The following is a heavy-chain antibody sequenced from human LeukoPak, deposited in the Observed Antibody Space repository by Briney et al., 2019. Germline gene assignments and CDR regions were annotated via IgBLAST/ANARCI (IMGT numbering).Heavy chain of an antibody. Sequence: PGGSLRLSCAASGFTVSSNYMSWVRQAPRKGLEWVSVIYSGGSTYYADSGKGRFTISRDNSKNTLYLQMNSLRAEDTAVYYCAREGYSSGWYRLWGQGTLVTVSS. J-gene: IGHJ4*02. D-gene: IGHD6-19*01. V-gene: IGHV3-53*01. CDR1: GFTVSSNY. CDR3: AREGYSSGWYRL. CDR2: IYSGGST.